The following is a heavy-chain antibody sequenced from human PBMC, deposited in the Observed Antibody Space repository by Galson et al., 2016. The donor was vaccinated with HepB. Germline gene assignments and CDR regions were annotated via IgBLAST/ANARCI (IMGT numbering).Heavy chain of an antibody. CDR1: GFTFSSYG. CDR3: ARDPQYQLTNYYYYGMDV. CDR2: IWYDGSDK. Sequence: SLRLSCAASGFTFSSYGMHWVRQAPGKGLEWVAIIWYDGSDKYYADSVKGRFTISRDNSKNTLYLQMNSLRAEDTAVYYCARDPQYQLTNYYYYGMDVWGQGTTVAVPS. J-gene: IGHJ6*02. D-gene: IGHD2-2*01. V-gene: IGHV3-33*01.